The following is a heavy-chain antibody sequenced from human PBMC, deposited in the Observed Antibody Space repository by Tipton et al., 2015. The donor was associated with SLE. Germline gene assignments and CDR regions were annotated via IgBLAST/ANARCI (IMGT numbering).Heavy chain of an antibody. Sequence: TLSLTCTVSGASISSSYWSWIRQPPGKGLEWIGYIYYTGSANYNPSLKSRVTISIDTSKNQFSLKVNSVTAADTAVYYCARENSGNFLPPNYFDFWGQGALGTVSS. D-gene: IGHD1-26*01. V-gene: IGHV4-59*01. CDR2: IYYTGSA. J-gene: IGHJ4*02. CDR3: ARENSGNFLPPNYFDF. CDR1: GASISSSY.